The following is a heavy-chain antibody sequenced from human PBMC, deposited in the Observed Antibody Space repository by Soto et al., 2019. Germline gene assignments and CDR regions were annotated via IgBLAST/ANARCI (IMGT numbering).Heavy chain of an antibody. J-gene: IGHJ4*02. D-gene: IGHD1-1*01. CDR2: IYHSGST. CDR1: GGSISSSNW. V-gene: IGHV4-4*02. Sequence: QVQLQESGPGLVKPSGTLSLTCAVSGGSISSSNWWSWVRQPPGKGLEWIGEIYHSGSTNYNPSLTRRVPISVDQSKNQFSLKLSSVTAADTAVYYCARVGTQIDLDYWGQGTLVTVSS. CDR3: ARVGTQIDLDY.